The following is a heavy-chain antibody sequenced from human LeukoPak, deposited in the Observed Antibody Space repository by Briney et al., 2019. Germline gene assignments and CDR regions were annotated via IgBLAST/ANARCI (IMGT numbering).Heavy chain of an antibody. Sequence: GXSLRLSCAASGFTFSSYEMNWVRQAPGKGVEWVSYISNSGSDIYYADSVKGGFTISRDNDKNSLYMQMNSLRDEDTAVYYCTRVFVGDEYSSSGYWGQGTLVTVSS. V-gene: IGHV3-48*03. CDR1: GFTFSSYE. CDR2: ISNSGSDI. D-gene: IGHD6-13*01. J-gene: IGHJ4*02. CDR3: TRVFVGDEYSSSGY.